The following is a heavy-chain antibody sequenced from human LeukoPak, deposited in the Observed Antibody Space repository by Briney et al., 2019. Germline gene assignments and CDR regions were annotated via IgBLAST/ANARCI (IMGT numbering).Heavy chain of an antibody. Sequence: PSETLSLTCAVYGGSFSGYYWSWIRQPPGKGLEWIGSIYYSGGTDYNPSLKSRVTISVDTSKNQFSLKLSSVTAADTAVYYCARQNYFDFWGPGTLVTVSS. CDR1: GGSFSGYY. CDR3: ARQNYFDF. J-gene: IGHJ4*02. CDR2: IYYSGGT. V-gene: IGHV4-34*01.